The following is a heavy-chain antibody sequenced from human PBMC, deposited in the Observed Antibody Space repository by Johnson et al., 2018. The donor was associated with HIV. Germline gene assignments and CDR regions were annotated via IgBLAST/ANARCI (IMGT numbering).Heavy chain of an antibody. D-gene: IGHD4-17*01. CDR3: ARSMTTVTVAFDL. J-gene: IGHJ3*01. CDR1: GFTFTTYA. Sequence: QVQLVESGGGVVQPGRSLRLSCAASGFTFTTYAMHWVRQAPGKGLEWVAVISYDGSNKYYADSVKGRYTISRDNSKKTLYLQLNSLRAEDTAVYYCARSMTTVTVAFDLLGQVTMVTVSS. V-gene: IGHV3-30*04. CDR2: ISYDGSNK.